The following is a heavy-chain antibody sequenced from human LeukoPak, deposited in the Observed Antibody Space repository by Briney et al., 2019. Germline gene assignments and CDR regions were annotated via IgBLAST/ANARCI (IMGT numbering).Heavy chain of an antibody. V-gene: IGHV4-34*01. Sequence: SETLSLTCAVYGGSFSGYYWSWIRQPPGKGLEWIGEINHSGSTNYNPSLKSRVTISVDTSKNQFSLKLSSVTAADTAVYYCARSYYDILTGPTKQYFQHWGQGTLVTVSS. CDR1: GGSFSGYY. CDR2: INHSGST. D-gene: IGHD3-9*01. J-gene: IGHJ1*01. CDR3: ARSYYDILTGPTKQYFQH.